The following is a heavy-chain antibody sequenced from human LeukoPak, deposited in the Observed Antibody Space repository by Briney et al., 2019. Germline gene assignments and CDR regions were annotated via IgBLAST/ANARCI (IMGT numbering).Heavy chain of an antibody. J-gene: IGHJ4*02. CDR1: GGSIIGYY. CDR2: IYYSGST. Sequence: SETLSLTCTVSGGSIIGYYWNWIRQPPGKGLDWIGYIYYSGSTNYNPSLKSRVTISVDTSKNQFSLKLSSVTAADTAVYYCARSPIGYSGYDYYFDYWGQGTLVTVSS. D-gene: IGHD5-12*01. V-gene: IGHV4-59*01. CDR3: ARSPIGYSGYDYYFDY.